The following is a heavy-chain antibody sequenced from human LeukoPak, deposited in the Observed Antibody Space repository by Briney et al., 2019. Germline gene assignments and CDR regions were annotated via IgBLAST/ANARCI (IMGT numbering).Heavy chain of an antibody. CDR1: GGTFSSYA. Sequence: GASVKVSCKVSGGTFSSYAISWVRQAPGQGLEWMGGIIPIFGTANYAQKFQGRVTITADESTSTDYMELSSPRSEDTAVYYCARGGWTAMPDYWGQGTLVTVSS. J-gene: IGHJ4*02. V-gene: IGHV1-69*01. CDR3: ARGGWTAMPDY. D-gene: IGHD5-18*01. CDR2: IIPIFGTA.